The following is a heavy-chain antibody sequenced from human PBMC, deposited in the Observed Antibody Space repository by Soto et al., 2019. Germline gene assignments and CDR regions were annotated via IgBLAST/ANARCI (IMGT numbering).Heavy chain of an antibody. J-gene: IGHJ3*02. CDR2: IYSGGST. V-gene: IGHV3-53*02. Sequence: EVQLVETGGGLIQPGGSLRLSCAASGFTVSSNDMTWVRQAPGKGLEWVSDIYSGGSTLYADSVKGRFTISRDNSKNMLYLQMTSLRAEDTAVYGCARGGKWRDGFHIWGQGKMVTVSS. D-gene: IGHD5-12*01. CDR3: ARGGKWRDGFHI. CDR1: GFTVSSND.